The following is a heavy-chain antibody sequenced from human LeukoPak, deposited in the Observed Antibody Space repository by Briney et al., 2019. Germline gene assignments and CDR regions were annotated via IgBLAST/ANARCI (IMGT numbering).Heavy chain of an antibody. CDR2: ISSSSSTI. CDR3: ARDRVTTVTTRYPTAPIDY. V-gene: IGHV3-48*01. Sequence: GGSLRLSCAASGFTLSSYSMNCVRQAPGKGLGWVSYISSSSSTIYYADSVKGRFTISRDNAKNSLYLQMNSLRAEDTAVYYCARDRVTTVTTRYPTAPIDYWGQGTLVTVSS. D-gene: IGHD4-11*01. CDR1: GFTLSSYS. J-gene: IGHJ4*02.